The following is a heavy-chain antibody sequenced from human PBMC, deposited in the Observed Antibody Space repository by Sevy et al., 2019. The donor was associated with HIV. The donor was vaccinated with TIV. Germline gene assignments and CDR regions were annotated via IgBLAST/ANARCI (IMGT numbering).Heavy chain of an antibody. CDR1: GGSISSYY. D-gene: IGHD6-13*01. CDR3: ARDDYSTQFDP. Sequence: SETLSLTCTVSGGSISSYYWSWIRQPPGKGLEWIGYIYYSGSTNYNPSLKSRVTISVDTSKNQFSLKLSSVTAADTAVYYCARDDYSTQFDPWGPGTLVTVSS. CDR2: IYYSGST. J-gene: IGHJ5*02. V-gene: IGHV4-59*01.